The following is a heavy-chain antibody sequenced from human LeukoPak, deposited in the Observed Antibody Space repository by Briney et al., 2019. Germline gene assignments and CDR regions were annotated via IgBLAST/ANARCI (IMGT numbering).Heavy chain of an antibody. V-gene: IGHV3-48*02. J-gene: IGHJ5*02. CDR3: ARDKSFYNWLDP. Sequence: GGSLRLSCAASGFNFNTYGMSWVRQAPGKGLEWVSYISSSSSTIYYADSVKGRFTISRDNAKNSLYLQMNSLRDEDTAIYYCARDKSFYNWLDPWGQGTLVTVSS. D-gene: IGHD1-26*01. CDR2: ISSSSSTI. CDR1: GFNFNTYG.